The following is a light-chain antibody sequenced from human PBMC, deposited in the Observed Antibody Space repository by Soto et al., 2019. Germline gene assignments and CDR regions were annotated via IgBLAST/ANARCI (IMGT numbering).Light chain of an antibody. CDR3: QHYGTSPEVT. CDR2: GAS. J-gene: IGKJ5*01. Sequence: EIVLTQSPGTLSLYPGERATLSCRASESVSSSSLAWYQQKPGQAPRLLMHGASSRATGIPDRFSGSGSGADFTLTISRVEPEDFAVYYCQHYGTSPEVTFGQGTRLEIK. V-gene: IGKV3-20*01. CDR1: ESVSSSS.